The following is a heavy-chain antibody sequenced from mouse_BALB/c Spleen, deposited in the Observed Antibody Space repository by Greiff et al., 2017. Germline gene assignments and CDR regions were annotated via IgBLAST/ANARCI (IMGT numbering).Heavy chain of an antibody. J-gene: IGHJ4*01. CDR2: ISSGSSTI. CDR1: GFTFSSFG. Sequence: EVQVVESGGGLVQPGGSRKLSCAASGFTFSSFGMHWVRQAPEKGLEWVAYISSGSSTIYYADTVKGRFTISRDNPKNTLFLQMTSLRSEDTAMYYCARGYRYDERGYAMDYWGQGTSVTVSS. V-gene: IGHV5-17*02. CDR3: ARGYRYDERGYAMDY. D-gene: IGHD2-14*01.